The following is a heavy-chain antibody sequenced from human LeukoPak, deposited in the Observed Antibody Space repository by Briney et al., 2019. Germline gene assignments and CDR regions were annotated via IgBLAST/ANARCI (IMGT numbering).Heavy chain of an antibody. CDR3: TRRHDYGDYGGEYYFDY. Sequence: GGSLRLSCAASGFTFSGSAMHWVRQASGKGLEWVGRIRSKANSYATAYAASVKGRFTISRDDSKNTAYLQMNSLKTEDTAVYYCTRRHDYGDYGGEYYFDYWGQGTLVTVSS. J-gene: IGHJ4*02. V-gene: IGHV3-73*01. D-gene: IGHD4-17*01. CDR2: IRSKANSYAT. CDR1: GFTFSGSA.